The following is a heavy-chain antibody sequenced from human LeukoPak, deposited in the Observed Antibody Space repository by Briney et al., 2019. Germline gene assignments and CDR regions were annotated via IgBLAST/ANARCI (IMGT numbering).Heavy chain of an antibody. Sequence: GGSLRLSCAASGFTFSRYWMSWVRQAPGKGLEWVANIKQDGSEKNYVDSVKGRFTISRDNAQNSLYLQMNSLRVDDTAVYYCARSLWPEDYWGQGTLVTVSS. V-gene: IGHV3-7*01. CDR2: IKQDGSEK. CDR1: GFTFSRYW. D-gene: IGHD1-14*01. J-gene: IGHJ4*02. CDR3: ARSLWPEDY.